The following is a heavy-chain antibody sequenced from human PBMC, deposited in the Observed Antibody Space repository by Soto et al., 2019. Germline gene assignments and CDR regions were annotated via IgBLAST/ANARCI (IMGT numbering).Heavy chain of an antibody. V-gene: IGHV3-30-3*01. CDR2: ISSDGSNK. CDR1: GFTFSSYA. J-gene: IGHJ4*02. CDR3: ARGLPKYSGSYLGGNWPNFDY. Sequence: GGSLRLSCAASGFTFSSYAMHWVRQAPGKGLEWVAVISSDGSNKYYADSVKGRFTISRDNSKNTLYLQMNSLRAEDTAVYYCARGLPKYSGSYLGGNWPNFDYWGQGTLVTVSS. D-gene: IGHD1-26*01.